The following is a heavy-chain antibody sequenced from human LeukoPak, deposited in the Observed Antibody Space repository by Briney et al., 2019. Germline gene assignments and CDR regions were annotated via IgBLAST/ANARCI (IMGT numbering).Heavy chain of an antibody. CDR3: ARDWVSSSWYLPNVDAFDI. CDR2: ISAYNGNT. D-gene: IGHD6-13*01. J-gene: IGHJ3*02. V-gene: IGHV1-18*01. Sequence: ASVKVSCKASGYTFTSYGISWVRQAPGQGLEWMGWISAYNGNTNYAQKLQGRVTMTTDTSTSTAYMELRSLRSDDTAVYYCARDWVSSSWYLPNVDAFDIWGQGTMVTVSS. CDR1: GYTFTSYG.